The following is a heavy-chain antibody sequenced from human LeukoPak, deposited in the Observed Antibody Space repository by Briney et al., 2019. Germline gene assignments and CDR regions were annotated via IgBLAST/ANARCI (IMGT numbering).Heavy chain of an antibody. Sequence: ASVKVSCKASGYTFTDYYMHWVRQAPGQGLEWMGWINPNNGGTHYTQKFQGRVNMPRHTSISTAYMELSRLRSEDTAVNYCTYSSRDYWGQGTLVTVSS. D-gene: IGHD6-19*01. CDR3: TYSSRDY. V-gene: IGHV1-2*02. CDR2: INPNNGGT. CDR1: GYTFTDYY. J-gene: IGHJ4*02.